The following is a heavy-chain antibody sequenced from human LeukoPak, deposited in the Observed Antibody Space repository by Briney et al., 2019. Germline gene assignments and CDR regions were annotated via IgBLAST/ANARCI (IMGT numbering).Heavy chain of an antibody. CDR3: AREEGDSSSWYVFWD. J-gene: IGHJ4*02. Sequence: PSETLSLTCSVSGDSSSNSIYYWGWIRQPPGRGLEWIGTIDYSGSTYYNPSLKSRATISADMSKNQFSLKLSSVTAADTAVYYCAREEGDSSSWYVFWDWGQGTLVTVSS. CDR1: GDSSSNSIYY. D-gene: IGHD6-13*01. V-gene: IGHV4-39*07. CDR2: IDYSGST.